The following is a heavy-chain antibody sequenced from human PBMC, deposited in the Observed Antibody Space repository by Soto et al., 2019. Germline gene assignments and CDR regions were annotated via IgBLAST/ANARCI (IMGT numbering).Heavy chain of an antibody. J-gene: IGHJ4*02. D-gene: IGHD1-26*01. Sequence: SETLSLTCAVYGGSFSGYYWSWIRQPPGKGLEWIGEINHSGSTNYNPSLKSRVTISVDTSKNQFSLKLSSVTAADTAVYYCVRKTSIVGATFDYWGQGTLVTVS. CDR3: VRKTSIVGATFDY. CDR1: GGSFSGYY. V-gene: IGHV4-34*01. CDR2: INHSGST.